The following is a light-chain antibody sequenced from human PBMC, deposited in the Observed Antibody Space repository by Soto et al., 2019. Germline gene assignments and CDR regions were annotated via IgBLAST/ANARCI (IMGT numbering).Light chain of an antibody. J-gene: IGKJ1*01. V-gene: IGKV3-11*01. CDR1: QSVTTQ. CDR2: DAS. CDR3: QQRSNWLWT. Sequence: IVLTQSPGTLSLSPGERATLSCRASQSVTTQLAWYQQKPGQAPRLLIYDASNRATGIPARFSGSGSGTDFTLTISSLEPEDFAVYYCQQRSNWLWTFGQGTKVDIK.